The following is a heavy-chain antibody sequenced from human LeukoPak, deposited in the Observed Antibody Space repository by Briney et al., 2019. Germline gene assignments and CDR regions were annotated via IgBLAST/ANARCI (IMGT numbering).Heavy chain of an antibody. CDR3: AKPTHMGYCSSTSCHEGAFDI. D-gene: IGHD2-2*01. CDR1: GFTFSSYG. Sequence: GGSLRLSCAASGFTFSSYGMHWVRQAPGKGLEWVAFIRYDGGNKYYADSVKGRFTISRDNSKNTLYLQMNSLRAEDTAVYYCAKPTHMGYCSSTSCHEGAFDIWGQGTMVTVSS. J-gene: IGHJ3*02. CDR2: IRYDGGNK. V-gene: IGHV3-30*02.